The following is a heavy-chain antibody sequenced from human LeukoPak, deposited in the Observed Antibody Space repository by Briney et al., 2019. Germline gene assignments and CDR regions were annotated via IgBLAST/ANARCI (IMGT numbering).Heavy chain of an antibody. J-gene: IGHJ4*02. Sequence: SETLSLTCTVAGGSISSHCWSWIRQSAGKGLEWIGRTYTSGTTNYNPSLKSRVTMSVDTSNNQFSLKLSSVTAANTAVYYCARGSSGYYYGWGQGTLVTVSS. D-gene: IGHD3-22*01. CDR2: TYTSGTT. CDR1: GGSISSHC. V-gene: IGHV4-4*07. CDR3: ARGSSGYYYG.